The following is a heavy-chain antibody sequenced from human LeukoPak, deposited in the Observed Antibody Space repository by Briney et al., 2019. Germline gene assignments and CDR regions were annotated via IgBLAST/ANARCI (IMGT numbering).Heavy chain of an antibody. V-gene: IGHV3-9*01. J-gene: IGHJ4*02. CDR2: ISWNSGSI. CDR1: GFTFDDYA. CDR3: ATQGPTPDY. Sequence: GGSLRLSCAASGFTFDDYAMHWVRQAPGKGLEWVSGISWNSGSIGYADSVKGRFTISRDNAKNSLYLQMNSLRAEDTAVYYCATQGPTPDYWGQGTLVTVSS.